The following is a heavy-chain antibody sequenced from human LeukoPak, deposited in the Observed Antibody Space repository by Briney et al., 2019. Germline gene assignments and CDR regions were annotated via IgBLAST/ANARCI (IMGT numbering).Heavy chain of an antibody. V-gene: IGHV1-46*01. D-gene: IGHD5-18*01. CDR3: ASGILGYSYGSHFDY. Sequence: ASVKVSCKASGYTFTSYYMHWVRQAPGQGLEWMGIISPSGGSTSYAQKFQGRVTMTRDTSTSTVYMELSSLRSEDTAVYYCASGILGYSYGSHFDYWGQGTLVTVSS. CDR1: GYTFTSYY. J-gene: IGHJ4*02. CDR2: ISPSGGST.